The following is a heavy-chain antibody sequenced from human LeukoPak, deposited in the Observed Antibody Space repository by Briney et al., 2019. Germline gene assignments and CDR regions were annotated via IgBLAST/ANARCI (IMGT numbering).Heavy chain of an antibody. Sequence: KPGGSLRLSCATSGFSFSGAWLSWVRQAPGKGLEWVGRIKNGGATGYAAPVKGRFTISRDDSKGTLYLQMNSLRTEDTGIYYCTTVTHFYLGGQGTLVTVSS. CDR2: IKNGGAT. D-gene: IGHD2-15*01. J-gene: IGHJ4*02. CDR1: GFSFSGAW. CDR3: TTVTHFYL. V-gene: IGHV3-15*01.